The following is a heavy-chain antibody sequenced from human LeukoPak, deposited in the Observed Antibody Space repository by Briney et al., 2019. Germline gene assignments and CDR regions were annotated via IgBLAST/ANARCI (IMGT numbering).Heavy chain of an antibody. CDR2: ISNDGGGT. Sequence: GGSLRLSCAASGFSFNNYGLIWVRQAPGKGLQWLSAISNDGGGTQYADSVKGRFTISRDNSKHTLYLQMNSLRAEDTAVYYCARGPHWGQGTLVTVSS. CDR1: GFSFNNYG. V-gene: IGHV3-23*01. CDR3: ARGPH. J-gene: IGHJ4*02.